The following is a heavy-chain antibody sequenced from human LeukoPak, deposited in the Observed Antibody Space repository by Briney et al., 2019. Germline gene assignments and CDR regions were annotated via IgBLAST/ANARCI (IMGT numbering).Heavy chain of an antibody. CDR2: ISYDGSNK. V-gene: IGHV3-30*18. CDR1: GFTFSSYG. Sequence: GGSLRLSCAASGFTFSSYGMHWVRQAPGKGLEWVAVISYDGSNKYYADSVKGRFTISRDNSKNTLYLQMNSLRAEDTAVYYCAKDREQQLVLDYWGQGTLVTVSS. CDR3: AKDREQQLVLDY. J-gene: IGHJ4*02. D-gene: IGHD6-13*01.